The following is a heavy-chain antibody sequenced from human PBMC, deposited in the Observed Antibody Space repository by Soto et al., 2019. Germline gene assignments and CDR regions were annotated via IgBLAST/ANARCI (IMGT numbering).Heavy chain of an antibody. CDR1: GYTFTSNG. D-gene: IGHD1-1*01. V-gene: IGHV1-18*01. Sequence: ASVKVSCKASGYTFTSNGISWVRQAPGQGLEWMGWINTYNGDTNYAQKLQGRVTMTTDTSTSTAYMELRSLRSDDTAVYYCARVATTSWYYMDVWGKGTTVTVSS. CDR3: ARVATTSWYYMDV. CDR2: INTYNGDT. J-gene: IGHJ6*03.